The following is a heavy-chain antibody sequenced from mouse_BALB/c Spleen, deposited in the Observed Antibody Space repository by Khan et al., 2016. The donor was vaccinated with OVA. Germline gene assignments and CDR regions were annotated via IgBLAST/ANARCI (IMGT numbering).Heavy chain of an antibody. CDR1: GYSITSNYA. Sequence: EVQLVESGPGLVKPSQSLSLTCTVTGYSITSNYAWNWIRQFPGNKLEWMGYISYSGSTSYNPSLKGRISITRDTSKNQFFLQLNSLTTEDTTTYYCARNDYSGYYFDYWGQGTTLTVSS. V-gene: IGHV3-2*02. J-gene: IGHJ2*01. CDR2: ISYSGST. CDR3: ARNDYSGYYFDY. D-gene: IGHD2-4*01.